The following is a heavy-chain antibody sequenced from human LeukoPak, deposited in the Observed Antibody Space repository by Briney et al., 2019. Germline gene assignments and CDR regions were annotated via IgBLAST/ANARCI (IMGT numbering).Heavy chain of an antibody. CDR2: IYYSGST. J-gene: IGHJ4*02. D-gene: IGHD5-12*01. CDR1: GGSISSSTFY. V-gene: IGHV4-39*07. Sequence: SETLSLTCTVSGGSISSSTFYWGWIRQPPGKGLEWIGTIYYSGSTNYNPSLKSRVTISVDTSKNQFSLKLRSVTAADTAVYYCARVSGYDWESFYDYWGQGTLVTVSS. CDR3: ARVSGYDWESFYDY.